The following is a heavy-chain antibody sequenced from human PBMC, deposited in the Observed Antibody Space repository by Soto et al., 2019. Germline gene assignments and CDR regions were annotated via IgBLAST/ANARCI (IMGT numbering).Heavy chain of an antibody. Sequence: QVQLVQSGAEVKKPGSSVKVSCKASGGTFSSYTISWVRQAPGQGLEWMGRIIPILGIANYAQKFQGRVTITADQSTSTAYMELSSLRSEDTAVYYCASYYDILNYGMDVWGQGTTVTVSS. D-gene: IGHD3-9*01. V-gene: IGHV1-69*02. CDR2: IIPILGIA. CDR3: ASYYDILNYGMDV. J-gene: IGHJ6*02. CDR1: GGTFSSYT.